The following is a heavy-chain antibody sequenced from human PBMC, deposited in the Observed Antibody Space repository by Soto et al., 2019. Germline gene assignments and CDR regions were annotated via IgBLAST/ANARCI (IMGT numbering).Heavy chain of an antibody. J-gene: IGHJ4*02. D-gene: IGHD3-16*01. CDR3: ASYRGALYFES. CDR2: VFYGGT. Sequence: LSLTCSVSGRSMSSNYWSWIRQSPDKGLEWLGYVFYGGTDYNPSPGGRVSMSVETSKSQFSLKLTSVTVADTAVYYCASYRGALYFESWGPGILVTVSS. V-gene: IGHV4-59*01. CDR1: GRSMSSNY.